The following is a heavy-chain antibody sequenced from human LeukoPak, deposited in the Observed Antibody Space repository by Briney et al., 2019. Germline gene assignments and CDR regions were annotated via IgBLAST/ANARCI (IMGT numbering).Heavy chain of an antibody. V-gene: IGHV3-66*01. Sequence: PGGSLRLSCAASGFSVSTNYMNWVRQAPGKRLEWVSVMYSGGSAYYADSVKGRFTISRDNSENTLYLHMNSLRAEDTAVYYCAREGVGVAMAHWGQGTLVTVSS. CDR1: GFSVSTNY. CDR3: AREGVGVAMAH. J-gene: IGHJ4*02. CDR2: MYSGGSA. D-gene: IGHD1-26*01.